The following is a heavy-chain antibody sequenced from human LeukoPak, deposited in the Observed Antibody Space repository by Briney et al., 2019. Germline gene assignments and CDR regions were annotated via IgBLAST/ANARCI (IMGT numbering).Heavy chain of an antibody. CDR1: GGSISGYY. CDR2: IYYSGST. V-gene: IGHV4-59*08. J-gene: IGHJ3*02. Sequence: PSETLSLTCTVSGGSISGYYWSWIRQPPGKGLEWIGYIYYSGSTNYNPSLKSRVTISVDTSKNQFSLKLSSVTAADTAVYYCARRTTVVTGDAYDIWGQGTMVTVSS. D-gene: IGHD4-23*01. CDR3: ARRTTVVTGDAYDI.